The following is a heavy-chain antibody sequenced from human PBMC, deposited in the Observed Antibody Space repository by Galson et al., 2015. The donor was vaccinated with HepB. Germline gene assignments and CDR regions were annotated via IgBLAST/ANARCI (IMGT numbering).Heavy chain of an antibody. CDR1: GDSVSSNSAA. Sequence: CAISGDSVSSNSAAWNWIRQSPSRGLEWLGRTYYRSKWYKDYAVSVKGRITINTDTSKNQVSLQLSSVTPKDTAVYYCAYGLDVWGQGTTVTVSS. V-gene: IGHV6-1*01. CDR2: TYYRSKWYK. J-gene: IGHJ6*02. CDR3: AYGLDV.